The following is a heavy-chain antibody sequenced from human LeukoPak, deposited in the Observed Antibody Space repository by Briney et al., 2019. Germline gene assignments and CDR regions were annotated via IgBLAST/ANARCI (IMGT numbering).Heavy chain of an antibody. CDR3: ATTVSSRSWYFDL. Sequence: GGTLTLSCAASGFSGSGRYFSWVRQTSGRGLEWISLIYGDDKIIQSDAVRGRFTISRDNSRNTVHLLMNNMRAEDTAVYYCATTVSSRSWYFDLWGRGTLVTVSS. CDR2: IYGDDKI. J-gene: IGHJ2*01. CDR1: GFSGSGRY. D-gene: IGHD4-17*01. V-gene: IGHV3-66*01.